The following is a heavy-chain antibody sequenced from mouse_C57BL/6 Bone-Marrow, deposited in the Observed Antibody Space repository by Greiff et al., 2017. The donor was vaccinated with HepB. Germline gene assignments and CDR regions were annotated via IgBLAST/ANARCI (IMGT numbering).Heavy chain of an antibody. Sequence: QVQLQQPGTELVKPGASVKLSCKASGYSFTSDWLCGVIQRLGQGLEWIGNINPSNGGTNYNEKFKSKATLTVDKSSSTAYMKLSSLTSEDSAVYYCARKGASNWAPFAYWGQGTLVTVSA. CDR2: INPSNGGT. CDR1: GYSFTSDW. V-gene: IGHV1-53*01. CDR3: ARKGASNWAPFAY. J-gene: IGHJ3*01. D-gene: IGHD4-1*01.